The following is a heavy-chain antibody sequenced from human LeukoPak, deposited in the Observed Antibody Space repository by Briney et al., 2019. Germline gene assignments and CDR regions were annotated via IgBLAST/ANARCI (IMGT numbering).Heavy chain of an antibody. Sequence: SETLSLTCAVYGGSFSGCYWSWIRQPPGKGLEWIGEINHSGSTNYNPSLKSRVTISVDTSKNQFSLKLSSVTAADTAVYYCARGRGREVGADYWGQGTLVTVSS. D-gene: IGHD1-26*01. J-gene: IGHJ4*02. CDR3: ARGRGREVGADY. V-gene: IGHV4-34*01. CDR1: GGSFSGCY. CDR2: INHSGST.